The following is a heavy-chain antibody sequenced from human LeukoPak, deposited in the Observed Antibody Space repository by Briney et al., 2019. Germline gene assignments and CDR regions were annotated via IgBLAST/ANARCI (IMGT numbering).Heavy chain of an antibody. CDR1: GFTFDDYA. D-gene: IGHD3-22*01. J-gene: IGHJ4*02. V-gene: IGHV3-9*01. Sequence: GGSLRLSCAGSGFTFDDYAMHWVRQPPGKGLEWVSGISWNSGTIGYADSVKGRFTISRDNAKNSLHLQMNSLRAEDTAVYYCARRVIVVGLDYWGQGTLVTVSS. CDR2: ISWNSGTI. CDR3: ARRVIVVGLDY.